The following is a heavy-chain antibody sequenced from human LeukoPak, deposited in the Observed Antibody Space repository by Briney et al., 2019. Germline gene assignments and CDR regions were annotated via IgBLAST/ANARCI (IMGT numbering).Heavy chain of an antibody. Sequence: GGSLRLSCAASGFTFRSYEMIWVRQAPGKGLEWVSYISSSGTTIYYADSVKGRSTSSRDNAKNSLYLQMNSLRAEDTAVYYCARWATPVYFDYWGQGTLVTVSS. V-gene: IGHV3-48*03. CDR1: GFTFRSYE. CDR3: ARWATPVYFDY. J-gene: IGHJ4*02. CDR2: ISSSGTTI. D-gene: IGHD5-24*01.